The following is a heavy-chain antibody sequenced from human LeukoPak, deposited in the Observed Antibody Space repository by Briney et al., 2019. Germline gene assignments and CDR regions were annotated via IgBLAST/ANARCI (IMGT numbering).Heavy chain of an antibody. V-gene: IGHV6-1*01. CDR2: TYYRSKWNN. J-gene: IGHJ3*01. CDR3: TRGRYSGFDL. Sequence: PSQTLSLTCAISGDSVSTNSFAWNWIRQSPSRGLEWLGRTYYRSKWNNDYAISVKSRITINPDTSNNQFSLQLNSVTPDDTALYYCTRGRYSGFDLWGQGTMVTVSS. CDR1: GDSVSTNSFA. D-gene: IGHD2-15*01.